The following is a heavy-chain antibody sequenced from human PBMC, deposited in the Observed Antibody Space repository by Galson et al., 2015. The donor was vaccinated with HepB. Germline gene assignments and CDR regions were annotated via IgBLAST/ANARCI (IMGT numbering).Heavy chain of an antibody. V-gene: IGHV5-10-1*01. CDR3: ARHMLLWFGDGYYYYGMDV. CDR2: IDPSDSYT. J-gene: IGHJ6*02. D-gene: IGHD3-10*01. Sequence: QSGAEVKKPGESLRISCKGSGYSFTSYWISWVRQMPGKGLEWMGRIDPSDSYTNYSPSFQGHVTISADKSISTAYLQWSSLKASDTAMYYCARHMLLWFGDGYYYYGMDVWGQGTTVTVSS. CDR1: GYSFTSYW.